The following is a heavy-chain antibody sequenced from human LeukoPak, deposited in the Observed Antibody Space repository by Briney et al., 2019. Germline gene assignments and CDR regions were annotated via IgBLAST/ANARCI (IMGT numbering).Heavy chain of an antibody. CDR1: GGSITSYS. CDR2: LSLTGST. Sequence: SETLSLTCIVSGGSITSYSWGWIRQPAGKGLEWIGRLSLTGSTTYSPSLKSRVTMSVDTSKNQFSLKLSSVTAADTAVYYCARTPRILTGYYWGYFDYWGQGTLVSVSS. D-gene: IGHD3-9*01. J-gene: IGHJ4*02. CDR3: ARTPRILTGYYWGYFDY. V-gene: IGHV4-4*07.